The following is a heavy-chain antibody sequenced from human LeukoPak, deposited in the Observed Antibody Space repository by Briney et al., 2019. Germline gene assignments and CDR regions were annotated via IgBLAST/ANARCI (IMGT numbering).Heavy chain of an antibody. CDR2: ISAYNGNT. J-gene: IGHJ4*02. CDR3: ASSIAGHTSFDY. V-gene: IGHV1-18*01. Sequence: ASVKVSCKASGYTFTSYGISWVRQAPGQGLEWMGWISAYNGNTNYAQKLQGRVTMTTDTSTSTACMELRSLRSEDTAVYYCASSIAGHTSFDYWGQGTLVTVSP. D-gene: IGHD1-26*01. CDR1: GYTFTSYG.